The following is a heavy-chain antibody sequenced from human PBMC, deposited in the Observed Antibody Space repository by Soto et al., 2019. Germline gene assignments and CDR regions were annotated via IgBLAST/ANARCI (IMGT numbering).Heavy chain of an antibody. D-gene: IGHD5-18*01. V-gene: IGHV3-33*06. CDR1: GFTFNAFG. Sequence: GGSLRLSCATSGFTFNAFGMHWVRQAPGKGLEWVAVIWYDGSDKYYADSVRGRFTVSRDNSKNTLYLQMHSLRAEDTALYYCAKSDTALSYGFDPWGQGTLVTVSS. CDR2: IWYDGSDK. CDR3: AKSDTALSYGFDP. J-gene: IGHJ5*02.